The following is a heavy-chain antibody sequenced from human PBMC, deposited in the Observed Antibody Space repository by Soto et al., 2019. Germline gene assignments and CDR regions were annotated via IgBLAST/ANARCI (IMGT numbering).Heavy chain of an antibody. J-gene: IGHJ6*02. V-gene: IGHV3-73*02. D-gene: IGHD3-3*01. Sequence: EVQLVESGGGLVQPGGSLKLSCAASGFTFSGSAMHWVRQASGKGLEWVGRIRSKANSYATAYAASVKGRFTISRDDSKNTAYLQMNSLKTEDTAVYYCTRPQYYDFWSGRDYYYYGMDVWGQGTTVTVSS. CDR2: IRSKANSYAT. CDR3: TRPQYYDFWSGRDYYYYGMDV. CDR1: GFTFSGSA.